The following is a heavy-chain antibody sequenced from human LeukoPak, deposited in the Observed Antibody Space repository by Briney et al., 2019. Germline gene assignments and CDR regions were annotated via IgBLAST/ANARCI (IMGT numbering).Heavy chain of an antibody. Sequence: GGSLRLSCAASGFTFSTYDMNWVRQAPGKGLEWVAFIRYDGRNEYYADSVKGRFTISRDNAKNTLYLQMNSLRPEDTAVYYCAKKHSGSSFYFEYWGQGTRVTVSS. CDR2: IRYDGRNE. V-gene: IGHV3-30*02. CDR1: GFTFSTYD. J-gene: IGHJ4*02. D-gene: IGHD6-6*01. CDR3: AKKHSGSSFYFEY.